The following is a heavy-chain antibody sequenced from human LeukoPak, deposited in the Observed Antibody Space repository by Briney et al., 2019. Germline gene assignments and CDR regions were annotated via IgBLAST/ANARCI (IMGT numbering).Heavy chain of an antibody. J-gene: IGHJ4*02. D-gene: IGHD3-10*01. CDR3: VKSQFGEPYFDY. CDR1: GFTFSSYA. Sequence: QSGGSLRLSCSASGFTFSSYAMHWVRQAPGKGLEYVSAINSNGGSTYYADSVKGRFTISRDNSKNTLYLQMSSLRAEDTAVYYCVKSQFGEPYFDYWGQGTLVTVSS. V-gene: IGHV3-64D*06. CDR2: INSNGGST.